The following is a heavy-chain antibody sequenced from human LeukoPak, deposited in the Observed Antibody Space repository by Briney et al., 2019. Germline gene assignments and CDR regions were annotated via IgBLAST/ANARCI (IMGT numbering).Heavy chain of an antibody. J-gene: IGHJ4*02. Sequence: GGSQRLSCAASGFPFTSYWLNWVRQAPGKGLVWVSRINSDGSSTDYADTVKGRFTISRDNVKNTLYLQMNSLRDEDTAVYYCTRDGLHTAHFDYWGQGTLVTVSS. D-gene: IGHD5-18*01. CDR3: TRDGLHTAHFDY. V-gene: IGHV3-74*01. CDR1: GFPFTSYW. CDR2: INSDGSST.